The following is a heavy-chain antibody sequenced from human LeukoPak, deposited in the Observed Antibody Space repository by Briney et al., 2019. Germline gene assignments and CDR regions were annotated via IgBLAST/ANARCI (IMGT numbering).Heavy chain of an antibody. CDR1: GGSISSGSYY. CDR3: ARDASSGWSSYYYYYGMDV. Sequence: SETLSLTCTVSGGSISSGSYYWSWIRQPAGKGLEWIGRIYTSGSTNYNPSLKSRVTISVDTSKNQFSLKLGSVTAADTAVYYCARDASSGWSSYYYYYGMDVWGQGTTVTVSS. D-gene: IGHD6-19*01. J-gene: IGHJ6*02. CDR2: IYTSGST. V-gene: IGHV4-61*02.